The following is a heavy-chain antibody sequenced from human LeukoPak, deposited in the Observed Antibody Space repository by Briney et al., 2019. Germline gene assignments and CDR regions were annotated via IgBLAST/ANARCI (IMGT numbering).Heavy chain of an antibody. V-gene: IGHV3-23*01. J-gene: IGHJ4*02. Sequence: GGSLRLSCAASGFTFSSYAMSWVRQAPGKGLEWVSVISGSGDSTYYADSVKGRFTISRDNSKNTLYLQMNSLRAEDTAVYYCAKGRNWNLDYWGQGTLVTVSS. CDR3: AKGRNWNLDY. CDR1: GFTFSSYA. D-gene: IGHD1-1*01. CDR2: ISGSGDST.